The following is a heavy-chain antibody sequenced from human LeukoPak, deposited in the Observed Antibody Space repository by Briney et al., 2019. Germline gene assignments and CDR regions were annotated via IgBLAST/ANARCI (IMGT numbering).Heavy chain of an antibody. CDR1: GYTFTGYY. J-gene: IGHJ5*02. Sequence: ASVNVSCKASGYTFTGYYMHWVRQAPGQGLEWMGWINPNSGGTNYAQKFQGRVTMTRDTSISTAYMELSRLRSDDTAVYYCARVYVCSGGSCYGNWFDPWGQGTLVTVSS. CDR3: ARVYVCSGGSCYGNWFDP. V-gene: IGHV1-2*02. D-gene: IGHD2-15*01. CDR2: INPNSGGT.